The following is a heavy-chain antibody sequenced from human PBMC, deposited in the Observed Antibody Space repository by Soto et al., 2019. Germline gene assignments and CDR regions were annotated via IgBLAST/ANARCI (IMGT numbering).Heavy chain of an antibody. CDR2: IWYDGSNK. Sequence: QVQLVESGGGVVQPGRSLRLSCAASGFTFSSYGMHWVRQAPGKGLEWVAVIWYDGSNKYYADSVKGRFTISRDNSKNTLYLQMSSLRAEDTAVYYCARDSARFGAYYYYGMDVWGQGTTVTVSS. CDR3: ARDSARFGAYYYYGMDV. V-gene: IGHV3-33*01. D-gene: IGHD3-10*01. CDR1: GFTFSSYG. J-gene: IGHJ6*02.